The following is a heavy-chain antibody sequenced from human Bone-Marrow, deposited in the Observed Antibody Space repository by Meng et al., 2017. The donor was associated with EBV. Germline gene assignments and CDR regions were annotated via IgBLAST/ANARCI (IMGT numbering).Heavy chain of an antibody. CDR1: CGSISSGRYH. CDR2: IDYSWST. Sequence: QVAPHDACPWLIKPSQTLSSTCVVPCGSISSGRYHWSGTREPPGKGLECIAYIDYSWSTYHNPSLKSRVPTSVDASNNQFSLKLSSVTSANTAVYYCSSYEMGGAGKGYWGQGTLVTVSS. CDR3: SSYEMGGAGKGY. V-gene: IGHV4-30-4*01. J-gene: IGHJ4*02. D-gene: IGHD6-19*01.